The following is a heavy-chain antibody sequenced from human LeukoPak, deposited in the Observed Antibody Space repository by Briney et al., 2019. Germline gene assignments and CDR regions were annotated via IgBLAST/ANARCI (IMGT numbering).Heavy chain of an antibody. Sequence: SETLSLTCTVSGGSISNYYWSRIRQPAGKGLEWIERKYARGNSNYNPPVQSRVTMSVDTSKNQFSLKLRSVTAADTAVYYCARGRYCSADICTGGDSFDIWGQGTMVSVSS. D-gene: IGHD2-15*01. CDR3: ARGRYCSADICTGGDSFDI. CDR1: GGSISNYY. J-gene: IGHJ3*02. V-gene: IGHV4-4*07. CDR2: KYARGNS.